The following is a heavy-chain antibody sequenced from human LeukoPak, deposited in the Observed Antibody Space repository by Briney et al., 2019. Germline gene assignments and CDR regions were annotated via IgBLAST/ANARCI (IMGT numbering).Heavy chain of an antibody. CDR3: ARRGSWREPRPFDY. J-gene: IGHJ4*02. CDR2: IYYTGST. CDR1: GGAITNYY. Sequence: PSETLSLTCGVSGGAITNYYWNWIRQAPGKGLEWLGYIYYTGSTTYNPSVKSRITISLDTSKKQISLKLRSVTAADTAVYYCARRGSWREPRPFDYWGQGSLVTVSS. D-gene: IGHD3-10*01. V-gene: IGHV4-59*01.